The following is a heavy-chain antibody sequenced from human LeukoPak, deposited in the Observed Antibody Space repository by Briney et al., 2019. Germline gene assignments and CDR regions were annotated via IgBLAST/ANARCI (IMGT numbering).Heavy chain of an antibody. CDR3: ARGGNVGLGY. V-gene: IGHV4-34*01. Sequence: SETLSLTCAVYGRSISVYYWSWPRQPPGKGLEWIGEINHSGSTNYNPSLKSRVTISVDTSKNQFSLKLSSVTAADTAVYYCARGGNVGLGYWGQGTLVTVSS. CDR2: INHSGST. J-gene: IGHJ4*02. CDR1: GRSISVYY. D-gene: IGHD1-26*01.